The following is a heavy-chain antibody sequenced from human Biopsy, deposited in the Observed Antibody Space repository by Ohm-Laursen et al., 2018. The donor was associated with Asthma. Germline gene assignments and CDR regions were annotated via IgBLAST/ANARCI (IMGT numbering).Heavy chain of an antibody. V-gene: IGHV3-21*01. CDR3: SRDFTIGSGSPFHF. D-gene: IGHD3-10*01. CDR2: ISSLSRYI. Sequence: GSLRLSCTASGFAVSRDHMFWVRQAPGKGLEWVASISSLSRYIYHATSLRGRFTISRDNAKRSLYLQMDSLRGDDTAVYYCSRDFTIGSGSPFHFCGRGTLVTVSS. CDR1: GFAVSRDH. J-gene: IGHJ4*02.